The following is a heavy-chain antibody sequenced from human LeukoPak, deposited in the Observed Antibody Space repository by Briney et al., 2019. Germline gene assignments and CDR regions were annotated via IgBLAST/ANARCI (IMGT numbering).Heavy chain of an antibody. CDR3: ARGLSGIFVRTYMDV. J-gene: IGHJ6*03. CDR1: GGSFSDFY. V-gene: IGHV4-34*01. CDR2: INHSGST. Sequence: SETLSLTCAVYGGSFSDFYWSWIRQSPGKGLEWIGEINHSGSTDYSPSLKSRVTISVDTSKNQFSLRLNSVTAADTAVYYCARGLSGIFVRTYMDVWGKGTTATVSS. D-gene: IGHD1-14*01.